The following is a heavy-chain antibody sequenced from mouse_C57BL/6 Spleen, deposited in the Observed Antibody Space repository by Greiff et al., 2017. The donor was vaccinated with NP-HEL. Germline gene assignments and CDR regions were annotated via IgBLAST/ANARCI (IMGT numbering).Heavy chain of an antibody. CDR2: ISSGSSTI. J-gene: IGHJ3*01. CDR3: ARDHLAWFAY. V-gene: IGHV5-17*01. Sequence: EVMLVESGGGLVKPGGSLKLSCAASGFTFSDYGTHWVRQAPEKGLEWVAYISSGSSTIYYADTVKGRFTISRDNAKNTLFLHMTSLRSEDTAMYYCARDHLAWFAYWGKGTLVTVSA. CDR1: GFTFSDYG.